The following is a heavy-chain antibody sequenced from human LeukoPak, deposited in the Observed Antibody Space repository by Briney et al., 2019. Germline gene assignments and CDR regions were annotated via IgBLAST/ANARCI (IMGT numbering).Heavy chain of an antibody. J-gene: IGHJ5*02. CDR1: GYPFTTGE. D-gene: IGHD1-14*01. Sequence: ASVTVSCKTSGYPFTTGEINWVRQAAGQGLEWMGWVHPNSGNTAYAQKFQGRVTMTRDTSISTAYMELSGLRFDDTAVYFCARGPRNDPWGQGTLVTGSS. V-gene: IGHV1-8*01. CDR3: ARGPRNDP. CDR2: VHPNSGNT.